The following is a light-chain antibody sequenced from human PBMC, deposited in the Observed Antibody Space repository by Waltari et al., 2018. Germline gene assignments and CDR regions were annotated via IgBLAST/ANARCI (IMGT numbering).Light chain of an antibody. V-gene: IGLV2-23*02. CDR3: CSYAGSSTVV. J-gene: IGLJ2*01. CDR1: SSDVGSYNV. Sequence: QSALTQPASVSGSPGQSITISCTGTSSDVGSYNVVSWYQQHPGKAPKLMLYEVSKRPSGVSTRFSGSKSGNTASLTISGLQAEDEADYYCCSYAGSSTVVFGGGTKLTVL. CDR2: EVS.